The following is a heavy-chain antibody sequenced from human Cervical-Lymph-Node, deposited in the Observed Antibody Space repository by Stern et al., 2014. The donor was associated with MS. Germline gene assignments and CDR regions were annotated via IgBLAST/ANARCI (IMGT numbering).Heavy chain of an antibody. Sequence: VQLVESGSELKKPGASVKVSCKASGYSFTHFALNWVRHAPGQGLQWMGWINTNTGNPSYAQAFTGRFVFSLDTSVSTAYLQISSLKAEDTAVYYCARDPHDYGDRFDYWGQGNLVTVSS. V-gene: IGHV7-4-1*02. J-gene: IGHJ4*02. CDR1: GYSFTHFA. CDR3: ARDPHDYGDRFDY. CDR2: INTNTGNP. D-gene: IGHD4-17*01.